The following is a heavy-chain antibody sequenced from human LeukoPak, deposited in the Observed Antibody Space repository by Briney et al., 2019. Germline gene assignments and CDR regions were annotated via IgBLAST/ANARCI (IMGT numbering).Heavy chain of an antibody. D-gene: IGHD3-3*01. Sequence: ASVPVSCKASGYTFTSYDINWVRQATGPGHEWMGWMNPKSGNTGYAQKFQGRVSITTNTSISTAYMELSSLRSEDTAVYYCARAYDFWSGYYLPRFDAWGQGTLVTVSS. V-gene: IGHV1-8*03. CDR1: GYTFTSYD. CDR2: MNPKSGNT. CDR3: ARAYDFWSGYYLPRFDA. J-gene: IGHJ5*02.